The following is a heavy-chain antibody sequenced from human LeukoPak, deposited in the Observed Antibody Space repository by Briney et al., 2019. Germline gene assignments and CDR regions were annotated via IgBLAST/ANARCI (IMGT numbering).Heavy chain of an antibody. Sequence: PSETLSLTCTVSGGSISSSSYYWGWIRQPPGKGLEWIGRSYYSGSTYYNPSLNSRVTISVDTSKNEFSLKLSSVTAADTAVYYCAKPTSTGYRSGWYESGAFDIWGQGTMVTVSS. CDR2: SYYSGST. CDR3: AKPTSTGYRSGWYESGAFDI. V-gene: IGHV4-39*01. CDR1: GGSISSSSYY. J-gene: IGHJ3*02. D-gene: IGHD6-19*01.